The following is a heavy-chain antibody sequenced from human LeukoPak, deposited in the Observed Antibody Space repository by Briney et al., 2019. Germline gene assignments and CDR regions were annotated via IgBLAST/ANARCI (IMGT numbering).Heavy chain of an antibody. Sequence: GGSLRLSCAASGFTFSTYSMNWVRQAPGKGLEWVSYISSSSSTIYYADSVKGRFTISRDNVKNSLYLQMNSLRAEDTAVYYCAELGITMIGGVWGKGTTVTISS. CDR3: AELGITMIGGV. CDR1: GFTFSTYS. J-gene: IGHJ6*04. V-gene: IGHV3-48*01. CDR2: ISSSSSTI. D-gene: IGHD3-10*02.